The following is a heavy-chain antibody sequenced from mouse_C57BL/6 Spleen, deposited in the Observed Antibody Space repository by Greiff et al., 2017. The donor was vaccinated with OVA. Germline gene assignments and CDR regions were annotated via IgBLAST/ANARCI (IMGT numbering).Heavy chain of an antibody. Sequence: EVQLQQSGPELVKPGASVKISCKASGYTFTDYYMNWVKQSHGKSLEWIGDINPNNGGTSYNQKFKGKATLTVDKSSSTAYMELRSLTSEDSAVYYCASSLPDYFDDWGQGTTLTVSS. CDR2: INPNNGGT. CDR3: ASSLPDYFDD. J-gene: IGHJ2*01. CDR1: GYTFTDYY. V-gene: IGHV1-26*01.